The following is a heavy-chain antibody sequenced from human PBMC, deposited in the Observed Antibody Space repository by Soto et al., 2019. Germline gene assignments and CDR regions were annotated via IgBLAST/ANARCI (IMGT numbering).Heavy chain of an antibody. J-gene: IGHJ4*02. CDR1: GDSISSSGYY. Sequence: QLQLQESGPGLVKPSETLSLTCTVSGDSISSSGYYWGWIRQPPGKGLEWIGSIYYSGSTYYNPSLKSRVTISVDTSRIHFSLKLISVTAADTAVYYCARQSYDSSDYFDYWGQGTLVTVSS. CDR2: IYYSGST. V-gene: IGHV4-39*01. CDR3: ARQSYDSSDYFDY. D-gene: IGHD3-22*01.